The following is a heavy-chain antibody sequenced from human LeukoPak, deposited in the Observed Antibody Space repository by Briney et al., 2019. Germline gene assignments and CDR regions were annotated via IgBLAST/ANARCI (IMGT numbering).Heavy chain of an antibody. CDR1: DDSFSSHY. CDR2: ISYIGTT. D-gene: IGHD4-17*01. V-gene: IGHV4-59*11. CDR3: ARDLVTVTKGFDI. J-gene: IGHJ3*02. Sequence: SETLSLTCAVSDDSFSSHYWTWIRQPPGKGLEWIGYISYIGTTNYNPSLKSRVTLSIDTSKNQFSLKLSSVTAADTTVYYCARDLVTVTKGFDIWGQGTMVSVSS.